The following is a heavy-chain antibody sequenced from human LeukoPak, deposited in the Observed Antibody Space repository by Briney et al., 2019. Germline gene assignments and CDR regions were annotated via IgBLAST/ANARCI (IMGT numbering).Heavy chain of an antibody. CDR3: ANGWGNRYFDH. CDR2: IYSGGTT. Sequence: PGGSLRLSCAVSGFTVSTSYMSWVRQAPGKGLEWVSVIYSGGTTYYADSVKGRFTLSRDNSKNTLYLQMNSLRAEDTAVYYCANGWGNRYFDHWGQGTLVTVSS. J-gene: IGHJ4*02. CDR1: GFTVSTSY. V-gene: IGHV3-53*01. D-gene: IGHD7-27*01.